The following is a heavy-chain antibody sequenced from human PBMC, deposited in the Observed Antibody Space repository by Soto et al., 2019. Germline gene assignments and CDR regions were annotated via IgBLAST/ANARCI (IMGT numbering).Heavy chain of an antibody. V-gene: IGHV3-23*01. Sequence: AVWSLIPSFAASGFTLNSYGMGWGRQAPGKGLEWVSTIIGSGGSTYYADSVKGRFSVSRDNSKNTLYLQMNSLRAEDTAVYYCAKDRNYYDSSGSDYWGQGTLVGVSS. D-gene: IGHD3-22*01. CDR1: GFTLNSYG. J-gene: IGHJ4*02. CDR3: AKDRNYYDSSGSDY. CDR2: IIGSGGST.